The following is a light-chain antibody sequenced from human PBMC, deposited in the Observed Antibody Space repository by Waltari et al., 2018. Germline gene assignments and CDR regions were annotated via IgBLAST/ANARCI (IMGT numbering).Light chain of an antibody. CDR2: GTS. Sequence: DIQMTQSPSSLSASVGDRVTLTCRASQGISYWVAWYQQKPGKAPKLLIYGTSNLATGVPSRFSGSGSGTDFTLTISSLQSEDIATYCCQQHARSPWTFGLGTTVEIK. CDR1: QGISYW. J-gene: IGKJ1*01. CDR3: QQHARSPWT. V-gene: IGKV1-33*01.